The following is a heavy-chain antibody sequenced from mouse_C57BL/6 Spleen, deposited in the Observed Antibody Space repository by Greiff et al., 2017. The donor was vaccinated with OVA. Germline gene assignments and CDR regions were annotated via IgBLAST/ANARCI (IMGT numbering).Heavy chain of an antibody. D-gene: IGHD1-1*01. J-gene: IGHJ1*03. CDR2: IDPSDSYT. CDR3: ARSGDYYGSRWYFDV. Sequence: QVQLKQPGAELVMPGASVKLSCKASGYTFTSYWMHWVKQRPGQGLEWIGEIDPSDSYTNYNQKFKGKSTLTVDKSSSTAYMQLSSLTSEDSAVYYCARSGDYYGSRWYFDVWGTGTTVTVSS. CDR1: GYTFTSYW. V-gene: IGHV1-69*01.